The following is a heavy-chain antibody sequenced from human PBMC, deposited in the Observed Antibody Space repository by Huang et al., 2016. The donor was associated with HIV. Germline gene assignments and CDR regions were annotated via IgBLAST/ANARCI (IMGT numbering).Heavy chain of an antibody. V-gene: IGHV3-7*01. J-gene: IGHJ4*02. CDR1: GFTFNSYW. D-gene: IGHD1-26*01. CDR3: VRLLDHTGDY. CDR2: IKTDGSEK. Sequence: EVQLVESGGGLVQPGGSLRLSCAASGFTFNSYWMSWVRQAPGKGREWVAGIKTDGSEKSYVDSLKGRFTISRDNAKNSLYLQMNSLRAEDTAVYYCVRLLDHTGDYWGQGTLVTVSS.